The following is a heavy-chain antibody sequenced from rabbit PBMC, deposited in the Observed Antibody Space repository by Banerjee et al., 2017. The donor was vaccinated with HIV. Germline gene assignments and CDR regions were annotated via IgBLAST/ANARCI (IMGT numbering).Heavy chain of an antibody. D-gene: IGHD4-2*01. V-gene: IGHV1S45*01. J-gene: IGHJ6*01. Sequence: QEQLVESGGGLVTLGGSLKLTCKASGIDFSSSFWISWVRQTPGKGLEWIGCIGAGSGTTYYASWAKGRFTISKTSSTTVALQMTSLTAADTATYFCARGSAYAGAGYGSISRLDLWGPGTLVTVS. CDR2: IGAGSGTT. CDR1: GIDFSSSFW. CDR3: ARGSAYAGAGYGSISRLDL.